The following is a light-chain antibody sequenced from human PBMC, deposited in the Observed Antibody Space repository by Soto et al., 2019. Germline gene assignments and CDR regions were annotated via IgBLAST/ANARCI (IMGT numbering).Light chain of an antibody. V-gene: IGKV3-15*01. CDR1: EGIPSH. Sequence: VIMTQSPATLSVSPGETATPSSRASEGIPSHVAWYQQKPGQAPRLLIYGASTRATGVPARFSGSGSGRDFTLTISGLQSEDSTVCYCHRYNNWPHAFGQGTKVDMK. CDR2: GAS. J-gene: IGKJ2*01. CDR3: HRYNNWPHA.